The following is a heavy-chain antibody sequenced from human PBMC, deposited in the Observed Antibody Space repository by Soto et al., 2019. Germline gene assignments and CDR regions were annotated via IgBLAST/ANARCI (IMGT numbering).Heavy chain of an antibody. CDR1: GGSISSYY. CDR2: IYYSGST. CDR3: ARDRGKPMTKRDAFDI. D-gene: IGHD3-22*01. V-gene: IGHV4-59*01. Sequence: SETLSLTCTVSGGSISSYYWSWIRQPPGKGLEWIGYIYYSGSTNYNPSLKSRVTISVDTSKNQFSLKLSSVTAADTAVYYCARDRGKPMTKRDAFDIWGQGTMVTVSS. J-gene: IGHJ3*02.